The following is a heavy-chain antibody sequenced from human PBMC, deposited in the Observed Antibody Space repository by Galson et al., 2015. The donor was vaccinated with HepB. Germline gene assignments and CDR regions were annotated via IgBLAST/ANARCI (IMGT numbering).Heavy chain of an antibody. D-gene: IGHD2-15*01. CDR2: ISGGGGST. Sequence: SLRLSCAASGFTFSIYAMSWVRQAPGKGLEWVSGISGGGGSTYYTDSVKGRFTISRDNFKNTLYLQMSSLRAEDTAVYYCAKDAYWSGVQVDQWGQGTLVTVSS. CDR1: GFTFSIYA. J-gene: IGHJ4*02. CDR3: AKDAYWSGVQVDQ. V-gene: IGHV3-23*01.